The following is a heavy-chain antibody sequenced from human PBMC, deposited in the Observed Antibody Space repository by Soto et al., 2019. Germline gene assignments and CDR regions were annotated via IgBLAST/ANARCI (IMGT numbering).Heavy chain of an antibody. D-gene: IGHD5-12*01. Sequence: GASVKVSCKASGYTFTGYYMHWVRQAPGQGLEWMGWINPNSGGTNYAQKFQGWVTMTRDTSISTAYMELSRLRSDDTAVYYCARAYDRAINWFDPWGQGTLVTVSS. CDR3: ARAYDRAINWFDP. V-gene: IGHV1-2*04. CDR2: INPNSGGT. CDR1: GYTFTGYY. J-gene: IGHJ5*02.